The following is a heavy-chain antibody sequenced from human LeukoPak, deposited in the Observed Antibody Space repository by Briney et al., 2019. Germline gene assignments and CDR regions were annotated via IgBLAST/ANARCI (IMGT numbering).Heavy chain of an antibody. D-gene: IGHD4/OR15-4a*01. J-gene: IGHJ2*01. CDR3: SRVDGANPHPWFFDL. Sequence: AGSLRLSCAASGFTVSTNYMSWVRQAPGKGLEWVSVIYSGGSTDYADSVMGRFTISRDNSKNTLYLQMNSLIAEDTAVYYCSRVDGANPHPWFFDLWGRGTLVTVSS. V-gene: IGHV3-53*01. CDR1: GFTVSTNY. CDR2: IYSGGST.